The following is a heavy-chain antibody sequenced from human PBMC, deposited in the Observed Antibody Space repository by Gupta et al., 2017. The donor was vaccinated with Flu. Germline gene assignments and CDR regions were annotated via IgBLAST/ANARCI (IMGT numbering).Heavy chain of an antibody. V-gene: IGHV3-11*05. CDR3: TRELRGYASGSD. J-gene: IGHJ4*02. CDR1: GFAFSDQY. CDR2: IDRTSRDT. D-gene: IGHD5-12*01. Sequence: QVQLVESGGGLVKPGGSLRLSCAASGFAFSDQYMSWLRQAPGKGLEWVAYIDRTSRDTNYADSVKGRFIISRDNAKNSLYLQMSNLRVDDTAIYYCTRELRGYASGSDWGQGTLVSVS.